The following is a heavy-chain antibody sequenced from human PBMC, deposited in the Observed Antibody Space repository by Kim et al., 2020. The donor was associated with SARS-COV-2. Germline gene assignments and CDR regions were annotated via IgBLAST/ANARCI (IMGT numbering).Heavy chain of an antibody. J-gene: IGHJ4*02. CDR3: ARVGARDY. D-gene: IGHD1-26*01. CDR2: GGSP. V-gene: IGHV3-53*01. Sequence: GGSPSYADAVQGRFTISRDNSKNTLYLQTNSLRAEETAGYYCARVGARDYWGQGTLVTVSS.